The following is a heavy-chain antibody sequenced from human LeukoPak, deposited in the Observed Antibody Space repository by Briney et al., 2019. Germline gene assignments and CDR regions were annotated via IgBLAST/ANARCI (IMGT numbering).Heavy chain of an antibody. CDR1: GGSISSYY. CDR3: ARGGMIVPHTDGPDDY. V-gene: IGHV4-59*12. CDR2: IYYSGTT. Sequence: SETLSLTCTVSGGSISSYYWSWIRRPPGKGLEWIGYIYYSGTTNYNPSLKSRVTISVDTSKNQFSLKLSSVTAADTAVYYCARGGMIVPHTDGPDDYWGQGTLVTVSS. J-gene: IGHJ4*02. D-gene: IGHD3-22*01.